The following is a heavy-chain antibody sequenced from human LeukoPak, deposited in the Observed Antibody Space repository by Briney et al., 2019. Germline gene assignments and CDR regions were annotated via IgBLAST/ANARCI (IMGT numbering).Heavy chain of an antibody. V-gene: IGHV1-2*02. D-gene: IGHD1-26*01. Sequence: ASVKISCKASGYTFTGQWMHWVRQAPGQGPECMGWTKPNNGDTTYSQKFQGRVTITRDTASSTVYMELSELESDDTAVYFCTTGAYQYFDHWGQGTLVTVSS. CDR1: GYTFTGQW. CDR3: TTGAYQYFDH. J-gene: IGHJ4*02. CDR2: TKPNNGDT.